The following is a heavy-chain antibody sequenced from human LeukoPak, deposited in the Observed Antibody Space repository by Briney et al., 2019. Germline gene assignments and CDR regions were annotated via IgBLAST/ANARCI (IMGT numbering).Heavy chain of an antibody. D-gene: IGHD3-22*01. Sequence: GGSLRLSCAASGFTFNKNGRHWVRQAPGGRLEWVAVRSDDGSAQHYLDSVRGRFTISRDDSRNTLSLQMNSLRPEDTAMYFCVKDRDPYSSGAWDSWGQGTLVIVSS. V-gene: IGHV3-30*18. CDR1: GFTFNKNG. J-gene: IGHJ1*01. CDR2: RSDDGSAQ. CDR3: VKDRDPYSSGAWDS.